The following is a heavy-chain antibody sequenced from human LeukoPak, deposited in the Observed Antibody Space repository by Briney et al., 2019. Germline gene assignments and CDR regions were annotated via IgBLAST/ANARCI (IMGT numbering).Heavy chain of an antibody. V-gene: IGHV4-34*01. D-gene: IGHD3-10*01. CDR3: ARLTKNDSGSFRFGKKKRGYMDV. CDR1: GGSFSNYY. J-gene: IGHJ6*03. CDR2: IYHTGST. Sequence: SETLSLTCAVYGGSFSNYYWSWIRQPPGKGLEWIGDIYHTGSTTYNPSLKSRVTISVDTSKKQFSLRLSSVTAADTAVYYCARLTKNDSGSFRFGKKKRGYMDVWGKGTTVTISS.